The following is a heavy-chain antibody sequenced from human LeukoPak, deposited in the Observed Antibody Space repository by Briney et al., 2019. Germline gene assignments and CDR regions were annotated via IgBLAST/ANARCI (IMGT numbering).Heavy chain of an antibody. CDR2: ISYDGNNK. J-gene: IGHJ4*02. CDR3: AEIPPESGIAPSEAY. Sequence: PGGSLRLSCAASGFTFSSYGMHWVRQAPGKGLEWVAVISYDGNNKYYADSVKGRFTISRDNSRNTLYLEMNSLRAEDTAVYYCAEIPPESGIAPSEAYWGQGTLVTVSS. D-gene: IGHD1-26*01. V-gene: IGHV3-30*03. CDR1: GFTFSSYG.